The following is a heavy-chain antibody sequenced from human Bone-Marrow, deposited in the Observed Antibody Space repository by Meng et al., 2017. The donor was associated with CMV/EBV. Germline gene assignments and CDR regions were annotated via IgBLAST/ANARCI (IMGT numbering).Heavy chain of an antibody. D-gene: IGHD2-2*01. V-gene: IGHV3-21*01. CDR2: ISSSSSYI. Sequence: GESLKISCAASGFTFSSYGMHWVRQAPGKGLEWVSSISSSSSYIYYADSVKGRFTISRDNAKNSLYLQMNSLRAEDTAVYYCARGYCSSTSCYHYYFDYWGQGTLVTVSS. CDR1: GFTFSSYG. CDR3: ARGYCSSTSCYHYYFDY. J-gene: IGHJ4*02.